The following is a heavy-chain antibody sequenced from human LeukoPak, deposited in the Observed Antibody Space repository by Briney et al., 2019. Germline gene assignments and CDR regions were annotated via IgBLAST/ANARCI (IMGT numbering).Heavy chain of an antibody. V-gene: IGHV4-59*12. Sequence: SETLSLTCTVSGGSISSYYWSWIRQPPGKGLEWIGYIYYTGNTNYNPSLKSPVTISVDTSKNQFSLKLSSVTAADTAVYYCARDHAIFGVVSWSQGTLVTVSS. CDR3: ARDHAIFGVVS. CDR1: GGSISSYY. D-gene: IGHD3-3*01. J-gene: IGHJ4*02. CDR2: IYYTGNT.